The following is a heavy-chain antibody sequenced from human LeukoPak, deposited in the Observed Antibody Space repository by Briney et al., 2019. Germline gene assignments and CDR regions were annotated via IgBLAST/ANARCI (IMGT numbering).Heavy chain of an antibody. CDR1: GGSFSGYY. Sequence: SETLSLTCAVYGGSFSGYYWSWILQPPGKGLEWIGEINHSGSTNYNPSLKSRVTISVDTSKNQFSLKLSSVTAADTAVYYCARVRREDIVVVPAAIPVPYYFDYWGQGTLVTVSS. CDR2: INHSGST. J-gene: IGHJ4*02. V-gene: IGHV4-34*01. CDR3: ARVRREDIVVVPAAIPVPYYFDY. D-gene: IGHD2-2*02.